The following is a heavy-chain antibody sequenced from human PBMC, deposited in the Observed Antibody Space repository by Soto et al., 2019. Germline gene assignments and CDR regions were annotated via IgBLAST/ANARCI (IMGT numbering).Heavy chain of an antibody. J-gene: IGHJ5*02. CDR2: IYYSGST. Sequence: SETLSLTCTVSGGSISSYYWSWIRQPPGKGLEYIGYIYYSGSTNYNPSLKSRVTISVDTSNNQFSLKLNSVTAADTAIYYCVKHRDCAGDTCYSGEFGPWGQGTLVTVSS. V-gene: IGHV4-59*08. CDR1: GGSISSYY. CDR3: VKHRDCAGDTCYSGEFGP. D-gene: IGHD2-15*01.